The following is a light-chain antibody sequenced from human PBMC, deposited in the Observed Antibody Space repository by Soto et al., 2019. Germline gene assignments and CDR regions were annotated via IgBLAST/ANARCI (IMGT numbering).Light chain of an antibody. CDR1: QIISSC. Sequence: DIQMTQSPSTLSASVGDRVTITCRASQIISSCLSWYQQQPGKAPNLLIYKASSLESGVPSRFSGRRSGTRFTVSGSSREADEILVRSCRQQRSYTLTFGVGIKVEI. CDR2: KAS. J-gene: IGKJ4*02. V-gene: IGKV1-5*03. CDR3: RQQRSYTLT.